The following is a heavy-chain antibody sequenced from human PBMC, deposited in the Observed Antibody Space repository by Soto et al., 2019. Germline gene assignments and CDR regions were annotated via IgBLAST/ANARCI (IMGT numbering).Heavy chain of an antibody. CDR1: GYTFTSYA. CDR3: AIPVGGYDWSHYYGMAV. D-gene: IGHD5-12*01. CDR2: INAGNGNT. Sequence: ASVKVSCKASGYTFTSYAMHWVRQAPGQRLEWMGWINAGNGNTKYSQKFRGRVTITRDTSASTAYMELSSLRSEDTAVYSCAIPVGGYDWSHYYGMAVWGQGTTVTVSS. J-gene: IGHJ6*02. V-gene: IGHV1-3*01.